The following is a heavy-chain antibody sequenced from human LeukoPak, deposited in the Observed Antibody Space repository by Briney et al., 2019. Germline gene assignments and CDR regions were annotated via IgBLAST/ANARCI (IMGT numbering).Heavy chain of an antibody. V-gene: IGHV1-69*13. J-gene: IGHJ5*02. CDR1: GGTFSSYA. D-gene: IGHD3-3*01. CDR3: ARSFVDYWSGYYRRDWFDP. Sequence: ASVKVSCKASGGTFSSYAISWVRQAPGQGLEWMGGIIPIFGTANYAQKFQGRVTITADESTSTAYMDLSSLRSDDTAVYYCARSFVDYWSGYYRRDWFDPWGQGTLVTISS. CDR2: IIPIFGTA.